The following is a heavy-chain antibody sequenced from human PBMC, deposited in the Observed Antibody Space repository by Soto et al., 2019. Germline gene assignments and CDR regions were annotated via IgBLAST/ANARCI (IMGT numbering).Heavy chain of an antibody. CDR1: GYTFTSYA. J-gene: IGHJ2*01. Sequence: QVQLVQTGAEVEKPGASVKVSCKASGYTFTSYAMHWVRQAPGQRLEWMVWINAGNGNTKYSQKFQVRVTITRDTSASTAYMELSSLRSEDTAVYYCARAGYSSSSFWYFDLWGRGTLVTVSS. CDR3: ARAGYSSSSFWYFDL. V-gene: IGHV1-3*01. D-gene: IGHD6-6*01. CDR2: INAGNGNT.